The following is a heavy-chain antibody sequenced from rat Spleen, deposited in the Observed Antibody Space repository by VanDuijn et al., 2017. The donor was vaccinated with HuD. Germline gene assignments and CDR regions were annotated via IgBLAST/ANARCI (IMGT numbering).Heavy chain of an antibody. CDR2: INSAGST. CDR3: ARSEGTHYYLPFAD. CDR1: NYSITSNY. D-gene: IGHD1-12*02. V-gene: IGHV3-3*01. Sequence: EVQLQESGPGLVKPSQSLSLTCSVTNYSITSNYWGWIRKFPGKKLEWMGYINSAGSTVYNPSLQGRVSISRDTSKNQFFLQVNSVTTEDSATYYCARSEGTHYYLPFADWGQGSLVTVSS. J-gene: IGHJ3*01.